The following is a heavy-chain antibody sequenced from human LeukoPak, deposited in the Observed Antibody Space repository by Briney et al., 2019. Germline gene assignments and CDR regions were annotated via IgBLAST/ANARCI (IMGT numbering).Heavy chain of an antibody. CDR1: GFTVNSNY. J-gene: IGHJ4*02. D-gene: IGHD6-13*01. V-gene: IGHV3-53*01. Sequence: PGGSLRLSCAASGFTVNSNYLSWVRQAPGEWLEWVSTLYNTGNTYYANSVKGRFSISRDNSKNTLFLQMNSLSAEDKDVYYCARLTPAAGRLYFVDWGPGTLVTVSS. CDR3: ARLTPAAGRLYFVD. CDR2: LYNTGNT.